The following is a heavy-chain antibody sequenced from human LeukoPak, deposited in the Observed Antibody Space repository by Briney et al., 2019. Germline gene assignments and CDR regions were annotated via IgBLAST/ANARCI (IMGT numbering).Heavy chain of an antibody. J-gene: IGHJ3*02. Sequence: GESLKISCKGSGYSFTSYWIGWVRQMPGKGLEWMGIINPSGGSTSYAQKFQGRVTMTRDTSTSTVYMELSSLRSEDTAVYYCARLTVVTTDDAFDIWGQGTMVTVSS. CDR2: INPSGGST. D-gene: IGHD4-23*01. CDR1: GYSFTSYW. V-gene: IGHV1-46*01. CDR3: ARLTVVTTDDAFDI.